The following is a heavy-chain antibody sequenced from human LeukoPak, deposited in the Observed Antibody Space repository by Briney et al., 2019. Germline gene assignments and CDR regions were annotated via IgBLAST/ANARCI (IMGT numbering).Heavy chain of an antibody. Sequence: GSSVTVSCKASGGTFSSYAISWVRQAPGQGLEWMGGIIPIFGTANYAQKFQGRVTITADESTSTAYMELSSLRSEDTAVYYCAREADSGSYGGKYDAFDIWGQGTMVTVSS. D-gene: IGHD1-26*01. CDR2: IIPIFGTA. V-gene: IGHV1-69*01. J-gene: IGHJ3*02. CDR3: AREADSGSYGGKYDAFDI. CDR1: GGTFSSYA.